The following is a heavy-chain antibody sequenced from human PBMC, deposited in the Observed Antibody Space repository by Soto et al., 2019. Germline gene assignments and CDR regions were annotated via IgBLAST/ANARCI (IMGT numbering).Heavy chain of an antibody. CDR1: GGSISSGGYY. J-gene: IGHJ4*02. Sequence: SETMSLTCTVSGGSISSGGYYWSWIRQHPGKGLEWIGYIYYSGSTYYNPSLKSRVTISVDTSKNQFSLKLSSVTAADTAVYYCARAALAGPPFDYWGQGTLVTVSS. CDR3: ARAALAGPPFDY. CDR2: IYYSGST. D-gene: IGHD3-16*01. V-gene: IGHV4-31*03.